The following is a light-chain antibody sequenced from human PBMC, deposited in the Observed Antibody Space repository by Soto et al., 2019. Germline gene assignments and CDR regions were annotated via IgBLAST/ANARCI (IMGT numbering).Light chain of an antibody. J-gene: IGKJ4*01. CDR1: QSISNN. Sequence: EIVLTQSPDTLSLSPGERATLSCRASQSISNNLAWYQQKPGQAPRLLIFGASTRATGVPARFSGSGSGTEFILTISSLQSEDFATFYCQHFNNWPPELTFGGGTKVDIK. V-gene: IGKV3-15*01. CDR2: GAS. CDR3: QHFNNWPPELT.